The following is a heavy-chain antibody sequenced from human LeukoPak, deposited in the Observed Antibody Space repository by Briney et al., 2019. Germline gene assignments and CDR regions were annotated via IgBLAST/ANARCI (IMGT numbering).Heavy chain of an antibody. D-gene: IGHD3-22*01. CDR3: AREVGYYYDSSGYFDY. CDR2: ISSSGSTI. CDR1: GFTFSDYY. V-gene: IGHV3-11*01. J-gene: IGHJ4*02. Sequence: KPGGSLRLSCAASGFTFSDYYMSWIRQAPGKGLEWVSYISSSGSTIYYADSVKGRFTISRDNAKNSLYLQTNSLRAEDTAVYYCAREVGYYYDSSGYFDYWGQGTLVTVSS.